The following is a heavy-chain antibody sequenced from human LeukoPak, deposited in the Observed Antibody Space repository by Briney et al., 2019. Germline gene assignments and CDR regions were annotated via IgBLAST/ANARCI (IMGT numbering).Heavy chain of an antibody. J-gene: IGHJ6*02. Sequence: SETLSLTCTVSGGSISSGGYYWSWIRQHPGKGLEWIGYIYYSGSTYYNPSLKSRVTISVDTSKNQFSLKLSSVTTADTAVYYCARDLIQNGMDVWGQGTTVTVSS. V-gene: IGHV4-31*03. D-gene: IGHD5-18*01. CDR3: ARDLIQNGMDV. CDR2: IYYSGST. CDR1: GGSISSGGYY.